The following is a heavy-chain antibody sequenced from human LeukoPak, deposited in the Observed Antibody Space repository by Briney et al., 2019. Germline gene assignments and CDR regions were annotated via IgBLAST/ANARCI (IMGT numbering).Heavy chain of an antibody. V-gene: IGHV5-51*01. J-gene: IGHJ4*02. CDR1: GYSFTSYW. Sequence: GESLKISCKGSGYSFTSYWIGWVRQMPGKGLEWMGIIYPGDSDTRYSPSFQGQVTISADKSISTAYLQWSSLKASDTAMYYCARLDDFWSGYSYFDYWGQGTLATVSS. D-gene: IGHD3-3*01. CDR2: IYPGDSDT. CDR3: ARLDDFWSGYSYFDY.